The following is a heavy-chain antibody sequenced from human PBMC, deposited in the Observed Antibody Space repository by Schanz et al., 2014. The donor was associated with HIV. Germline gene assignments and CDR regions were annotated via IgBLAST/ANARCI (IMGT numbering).Heavy chain of an antibody. CDR1: GFTFSSYA. V-gene: IGHV3-30-3*01. J-gene: IGHJ6*02. D-gene: IGHD3-22*01. CDR3: ARDVSHDSSGHYSDYYYGMDV. CDR2: ISCDGSNK. Sequence: VQLVESGGGLVQPGGTLRLSCEASGFTFSSYAMHWVRQAPGRGLEWVAAISCDGSNKYYAASVKGRFTISRDNSKNTLYLEMNSLRAEDTAVYYCARDVSHDSSGHYSDYYYGMDVWGQGTTVTVSS.